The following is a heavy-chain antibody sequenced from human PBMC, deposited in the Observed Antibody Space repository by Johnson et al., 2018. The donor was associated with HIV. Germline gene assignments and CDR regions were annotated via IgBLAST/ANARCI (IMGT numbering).Heavy chain of an antibody. CDR2: ISSSGSTI. CDR3: AKWSIVGATFSDAFDI. Sequence: QVQLVESGGGLVQPGGSLRLSCAASGFTFSDYYMSWIRQAPGKGLEWVSNISSSGSTIYYADSVKGRFDISRDNAKNSLYLQMNSLSAGDTAVYYCAKWSIVGATFSDAFDIWGQGTMVTVSS. D-gene: IGHD1-26*01. J-gene: IGHJ3*02. CDR1: GFTFSDYY. V-gene: IGHV3-11*04.